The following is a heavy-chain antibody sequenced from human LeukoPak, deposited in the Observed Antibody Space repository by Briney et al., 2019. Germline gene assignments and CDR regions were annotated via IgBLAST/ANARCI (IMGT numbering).Heavy chain of an antibody. V-gene: IGHV1-2*02. D-gene: IGHD3-10*01. J-gene: IGHJ4*02. CDR3: AKASAYYYGSGSSSTG. CDR1: GYTFTGYY. CDR2: INPNSGGT. Sequence: ASVKVSCKASGYTFTGYYMHWVRQAPGQGLEWMGWINPNSGGTNYAQKFQGRVTMTRDTSISTAYMELSRLRSDDTAVYYCAKASAYYYGSGSSSTGWGQGTLVTVSS.